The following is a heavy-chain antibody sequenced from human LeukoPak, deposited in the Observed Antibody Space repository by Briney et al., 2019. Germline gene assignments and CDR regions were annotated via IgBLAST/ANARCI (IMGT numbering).Heavy chain of an antibody. J-gene: IGHJ4*02. CDR1: GGSISSGSYY. D-gene: IGHD3-22*01. Sequence: PSETLSLTCTVSGGSISSGSYYWSWIRQPAGKGLEWIGRIYTSGSTNYNPSLKSRVTISVDTSKNQFSLKLSSVTAADTAVYYCARDDSYFSFDYWGQGTLVTVSS. CDR3: ARDDSYFSFDY. V-gene: IGHV4-61*02. CDR2: IYTSGST.